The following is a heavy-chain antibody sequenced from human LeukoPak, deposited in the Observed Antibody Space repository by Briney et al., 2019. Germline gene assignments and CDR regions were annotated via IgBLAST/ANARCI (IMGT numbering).Heavy chain of an antibody. CDR3: ARDQTAVTGVWGTIDY. CDR1: GLTFSSYG. V-gene: IGHV3-30*03. CDR2: ISYDGSNT. Sequence: PGGSLRLSCAASGLTFSSYGMHWVRQAPGKGLEWVAIISYDGSNTFYGDSVKGRFTISRDNSKKTLYLQMNSLRTEDTAVYYCARDQTAVTGVWGTIDYWGQGTLVTVSS. J-gene: IGHJ4*02. D-gene: IGHD2-8*02.